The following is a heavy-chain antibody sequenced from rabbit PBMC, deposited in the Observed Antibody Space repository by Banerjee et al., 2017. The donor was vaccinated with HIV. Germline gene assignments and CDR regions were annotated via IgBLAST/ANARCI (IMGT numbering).Heavy chain of an antibody. CDR1: GFDFSSDYD. J-gene: IGHJ4*01. D-gene: IGHD4-1*01. CDR3: ARGDGSSGWGFNL. CDR2: IYTGDGGT. V-gene: IGHV1S40*01. Sequence: QQLVESGGGLVKPGASLTLTCKASGFDFSSDYDMCWVRQAPGKGLEWIACIYTGDGGTYCASWAKGRFTISKTSSTTVDLQMTSLTAADTATYFCARGDGSSGWGFNLWGQGTLVTVS.